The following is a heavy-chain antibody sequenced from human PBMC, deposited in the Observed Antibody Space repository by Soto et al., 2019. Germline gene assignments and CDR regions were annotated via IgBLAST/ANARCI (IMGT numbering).Heavy chain of an antibody. J-gene: IGHJ4*02. CDR3: ARAPSGSYPEFDY. Sequence: QVQLVESGGGVVQPERSLRLSCAASGFTFRSYTMHWVRQAPGEGLEWVGVITYDGNNQYYADSVKGRFTILRDNSRNTLYLQMNSLRPDDTAVYYCARAPSGSYPEFDYWGQGTLVTVSS. CDR2: ITYDGNNQ. D-gene: IGHD1-26*01. V-gene: IGHV3-30-3*01. CDR1: GFTFRSYT.